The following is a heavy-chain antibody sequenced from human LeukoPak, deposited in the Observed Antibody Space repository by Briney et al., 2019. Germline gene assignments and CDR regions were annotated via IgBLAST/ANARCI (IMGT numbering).Heavy chain of an antibody. Sequence: SETLSLTCTVSGGSISSSSYYWSWIRQPPGKGLEWIRYIYYSGSTNYNPSLKSRVTISVDTSKNQFSLKLSSVTAADTAVYYCARARLWFGETKDAFDIWGQGTMVTVSS. CDR2: IYYSGST. CDR1: GGSISSSSYY. CDR3: ARARLWFGETKDAFDI. J-gene: IGHJ3*02. D-gene: IGHD3-10*01. V-gene: IGHV4-61*01.